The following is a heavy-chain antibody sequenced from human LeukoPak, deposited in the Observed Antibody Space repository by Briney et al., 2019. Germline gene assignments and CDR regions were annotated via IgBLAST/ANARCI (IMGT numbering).Heavy chain of an antibody. CDR1: GGSISRYY. J-gene: IGHJ6*03. Sequence: SETLSLTCTVSGGSISRYYWSWIRQPPGKGLEWIGYKDYSRSTNYNPSLKSRVTISVDTSKNQFSLKLSSVTAADTAVYYCARASSSSSFARSTFLGYYYMDVWGKGTTVTVSS. V-gene: IGHV4-59*01. CDR3: ARASSSSSFARSTFLGYYYMDV. D-gene: IGHD6-6*01. CDR2: KDYSRST.